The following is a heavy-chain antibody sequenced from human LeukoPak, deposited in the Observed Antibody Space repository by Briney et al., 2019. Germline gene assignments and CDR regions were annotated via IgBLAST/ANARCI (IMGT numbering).Heavy chain of an antibody. D-gene: IGHD3-22*01. V-gene: IGHV3-11*01. CDR2: ISSSGSTI. CDR3: ARDLSSGYEFDY. Sequence: GGSLRLSCAASGFTFSDYYMSWIRQAPGKGLEWVSYISSSGSTIYYADSVKGRFTISRDNAKSSLYLQMNSLRAEDTAVYYCARDLSSGYEFDYWGQGTLVTVSS. J-gene: IGHJ4*02. CDR1: GFTFSDYY.